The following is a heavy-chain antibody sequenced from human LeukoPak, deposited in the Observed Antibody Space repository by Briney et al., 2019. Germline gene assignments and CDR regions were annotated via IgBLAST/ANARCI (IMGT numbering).Heavy chain of an antibody. Sequence: NTSETLSLTCTVSDDSITIYYWSWIRQPPGKGLEWIGYIDHTGITNYNPSLNSRVTISRDTSKNHFSLELSSATAADTAVYYCARRNRYCNGGSCAHHHDSWGQGTLVTVSS. CDR2: IDHTGIT. CDR1: DDSITIYY. V-gene: IGHV4-59*12. CDR3: ARRNRYCNGGSCAHHHDS. D-gene: IGHD2-15*01. J-gene: IGHJ4*02.